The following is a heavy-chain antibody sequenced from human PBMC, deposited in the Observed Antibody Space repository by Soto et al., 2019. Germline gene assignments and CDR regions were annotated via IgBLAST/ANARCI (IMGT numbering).Heavy chain of an antibody. J-gene: IGHJ5*01. V-gene: IGHV3-30*01. CDR2: ISIDGTRT. CDR3: VSDLGSSDLKP. Sequence: QAQLVESGGGVVQPGGSLRLSCVASGFNLYSYVIHWVRQTPGKGLQWVAVISIDGTRTYYADSVKGRFTVSSDNSKNAQYRQMYGLKIEDTAIYYCVSDLGSSDLKPWGQGTLNNVSS. D-gene: IGHD6-13*01. CDR1: GFNLYSYV.